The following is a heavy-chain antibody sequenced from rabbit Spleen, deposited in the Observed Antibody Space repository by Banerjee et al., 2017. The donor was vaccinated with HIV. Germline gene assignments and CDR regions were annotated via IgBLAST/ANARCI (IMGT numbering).Heavy chain of an antibody. CDR3: ARDLVTAIGWNFAL. CDR1: GVSFSDKDV. CDR2: IYSGIGYT. Sequence: QSLEESGGGLVQPEGSLTLTCKASGVSFSDKDVMCWVRQAPGKGLEWIGYIYSGIGYTYYASWAKGRFTISKTSSTTVTLQMTSLTVADTATYFCARDLVTAIGWNFALWGQGTLVTVS. J-gene: IGHJ4*01. V-gene: IGHV1S40*01. D-gene: IGHD7-1*01.